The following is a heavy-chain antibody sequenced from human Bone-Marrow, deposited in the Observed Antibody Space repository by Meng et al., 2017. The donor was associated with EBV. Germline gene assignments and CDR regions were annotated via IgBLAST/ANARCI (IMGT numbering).Heavy chain of an antibody. V-gene: IGHV4-30-2*01. Sequence: LQLHESGSELVKPSQTLSFTCAVSGVSISSGGYTWSWIRQPPGKGLEWIVYIYHSGSTYYNPSLKSRVTISVDRSKNQFSLKLSSVTAADTAVYYCARVVARSYFDYWGQGTLVTVSS. J-gene: IGHJ4*02. CDR1: GVSISSGGYT. CDR3: ARVVARSYFDY. CDR2: IYHSGST.